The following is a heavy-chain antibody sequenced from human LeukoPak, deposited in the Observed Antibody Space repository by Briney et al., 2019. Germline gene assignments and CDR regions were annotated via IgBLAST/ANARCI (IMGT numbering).Heavy chain of an antibody. V-gene: IGHV3-21*01. Sequence: PGGSLRLSCAASGFTFSSYSMNWVRQAPGKGLEWVSSISSSSSYIYYADSVKGRFTISRDNAKNSLYLHMNSLRAEDTAVYYCARVRYSGSPNWFDPWGQGTLVTVST. D-gene: IGHD1-26*01. CDR1: GFTFSSYS. J-gene: IGHJ5*02. CDR3: ARVRYSGSPNWFDP. CDR2: ISSSSSYI.